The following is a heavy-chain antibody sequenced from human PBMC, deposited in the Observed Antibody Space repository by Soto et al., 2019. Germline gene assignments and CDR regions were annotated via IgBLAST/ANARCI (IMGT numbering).Heavy chain of an antibody. CDR1: GGTFSSYT. J-gene: IGHJ6*02. V-gene: IGHV1-69*02. Sequence: SVKVSCKASGGTFSSYTISWVRQAPGQGLEWMGRIIPILGIANYAQKFQGRVTITADKSTSTAYMELSSLRSEDTAVYYCARWGYGYSYYYYYGMDVWGQGTTVTVSS. CDR3: ARWGYGYSYYYYYGMDV. CDR2: IIPILGIA. D-gene: IGHD5-12*01.